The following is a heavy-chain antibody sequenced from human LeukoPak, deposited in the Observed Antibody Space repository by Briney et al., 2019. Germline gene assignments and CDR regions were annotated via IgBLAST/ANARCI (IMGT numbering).Heavy chain of an antibody. Sequence: EASVKGSCKASWYTLTGKQLHWGGQAPGQRRGWMGWINPNNGGTSFAQNFQGRVTLTRDTSISTAYMELSTLRSDDTAVYYCARGAGPKAFDVWGQGTMVTVST. V-gene: IGHV1-2*02. CDR3: ARGAGPKAFDV. CDR1: WYTLTGKQ. CDR2: INPNNGGT. J-gene: IGHJ3*01.